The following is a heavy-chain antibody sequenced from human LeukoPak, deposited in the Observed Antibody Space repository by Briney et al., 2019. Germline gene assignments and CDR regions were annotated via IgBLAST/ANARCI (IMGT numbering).Heavy chain of an antibody. CDR1: GYTFTSFG. CDR2: VSAYNGST. Sequence: ASVKVSCKASGYTFTSFGISWVRQAPGQGLDLVGWVSAYNGSTNYAQKVQGRGTMTTDTPTSTAYMELRSLRSADTAVYHCAREAKGFDPWGQGTLVTVSS. CDR3: AREAKGFDP. J-gene: IGHJ5*02. V-gene: IGHV1-18*01.